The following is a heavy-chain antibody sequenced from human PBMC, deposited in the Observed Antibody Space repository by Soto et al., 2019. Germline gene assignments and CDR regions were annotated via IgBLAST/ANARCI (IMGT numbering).Heavy chain of an antibody. CDR2: ISYDGSNK. J-gene: IGHJ6*01. CDR3: ATGQTWPNSGMDV. Sequence: PCGSLRLWWAAAGGTCSNYGMRCIRQTPGKGLEWVAVISYDGSNKYYADSVKGRFTISRDNSMNTLYLQMNSLRVEDTAVYYCATGQTWPNSGMDVWGQGTTVTVSS. CDR1: GGTCSNYG. V-gene: IGHV3-30*03.